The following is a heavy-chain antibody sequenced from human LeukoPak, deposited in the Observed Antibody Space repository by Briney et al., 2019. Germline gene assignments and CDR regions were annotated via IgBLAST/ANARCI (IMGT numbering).Heavy chain of an antibody. Sequence: SETLSLTCTVSGDSINNYYWSWIRQPPGKGLEWIGYIYYSGSANYNPSLKSRVTISVDTSKNQFSLKLTSVTAADTAVYYCARTSYYSGSYSSWFDPWGQGTLVTVSS. J-gene: IGHJ5*02. V-gene: IGHV4-59*08. CDR3: ARTSYYSGSYSSWFDP. CDR1: GDSINNYY. D-gene: IGHD3-10*01. CDR2: IYYSGSA.